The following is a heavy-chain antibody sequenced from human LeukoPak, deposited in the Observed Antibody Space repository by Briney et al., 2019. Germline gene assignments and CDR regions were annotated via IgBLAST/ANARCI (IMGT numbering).Heavy chain of an antibody. J-gene: IGHJ6*03. V-gene: IGHV4-34*01. Sequence: SETLSLTCAVSGGSFSGYYWSWIRKPPGKGLQWIGEINHTGSTNYNPSLKSRVTISVDTSKNQFSLKLSSVTAADTAVCCCPRGEGLREHYGSVPVRYYMDVWGKETTVTVSS. CDR2: INHTGST. CDR1: GGSFSGYY. CDR3: PRGEGLREHYGSVPVRYYMDV. D-gene: IGHD3-10*01.